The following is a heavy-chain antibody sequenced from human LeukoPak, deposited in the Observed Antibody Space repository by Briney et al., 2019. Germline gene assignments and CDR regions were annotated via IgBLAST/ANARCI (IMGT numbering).Heavy chain of an antibody. CDR3: AKDYYGSGDDIGAFDI. CDR2: ISGSGGST. V-gene: IGHV3-23*01. J-gene: IGHJ3*02. Sequence: GGSLRLSCAASGFTFSNAWMSWVRQAPGKGLEWVSAISGSGGSTYYADSVKGRFTISRDNSKNTLYLQMNSLRAEDTAVYYCAKDYYGSGDDIGAFDIWGQGTMVTVSS. CDR1: GFTFSNAW. D-gene: IGHD3-10*01.